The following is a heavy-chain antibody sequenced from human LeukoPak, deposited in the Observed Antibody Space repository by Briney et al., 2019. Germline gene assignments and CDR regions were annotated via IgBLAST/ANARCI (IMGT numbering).Heavy chain of an antibody. D-gene: IGHD3-22*01. CDR3: ARDISGDYELGPFDY. CDR1: GYTFTSYG. V-gene: IGHV1-18*01. Sequence: ASVKVSCKASGYTFTSYGISWVRQAPGQGLEWMGWISGYSGNTNYAQKIQGRVTMTTDTSTSTAYMELRSLRSDDTDVYYCARDISGDYELGPFDYWGQGTLVTVSS. J-gene: IGHJ4*02. CDR2: ISGYSGNT.